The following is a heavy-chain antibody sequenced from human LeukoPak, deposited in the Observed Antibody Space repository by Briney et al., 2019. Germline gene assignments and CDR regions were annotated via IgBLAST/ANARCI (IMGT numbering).Heavy chain of an antibody. J-gene: IGHJ6*03. CDR2: MNPNSGNT. CDR1: GYTFTSYD. Sequence: GASVRVSCKASGYTFTSYDINWVRQATRQGLEWMGWMNPNSGNTGYAQKFQGRVTMTRNTSISTAYMELSSLRSEDTAVYYCARGRGIFGVVIYYYYYMDVWGKGTTVTVSS. V-gene: IGHV1-8*01. D-gene: IGHD3-3*01. CDR3: ARGRGIFGVVIYYYYYMDV.